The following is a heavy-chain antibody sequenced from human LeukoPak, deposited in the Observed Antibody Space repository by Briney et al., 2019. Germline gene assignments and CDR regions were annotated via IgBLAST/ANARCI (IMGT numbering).Heavy chain of an antibody. CDR2: IIPIFGTA. CDR1: GGTFSSYA. CDR3: AREGVEMATEYYFDY. D-gene: IGHD5-24*01. V-gene: IGHV1-69*05. J-gene: IGHJ4*02. Sequence: SVKVSCKASGGTFSSYAISWVRQAPGQGLEWMGGIIPIFGTANYAQKFQGRVTITTDESTSTAYMELSSLRSEDTAVYYCAREGVEMATEYYFDYWGQGTLVTVSS.